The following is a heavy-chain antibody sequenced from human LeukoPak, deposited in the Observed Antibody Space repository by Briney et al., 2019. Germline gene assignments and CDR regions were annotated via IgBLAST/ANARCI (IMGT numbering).Heavy chain of an antibody. J-gene: IGHJ3*02. V-gene: IGHV4-59*01. CDR1: GGSISSYY. CDR2: IYYSGST. Sequence: KPSETLSLTCTVSGGSISSYYWSWIRQPPGKGLEWIGYIYYSGSTNYNPSLKSRVTISVDTSKNQFSLKLSSVTAAGTAVYYCARTMVRGDAFDIWGQGTMVTVSS. D-gene: IGHD3-10*01. CDR3: ARTMVRGDAFDI.